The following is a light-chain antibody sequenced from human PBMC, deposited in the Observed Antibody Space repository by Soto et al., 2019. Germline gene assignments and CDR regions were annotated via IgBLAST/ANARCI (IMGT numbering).Light chain of an antibody. CDR2: DAS. V-gene: IGKV3-11*01. CDR3: QQRSNWLLT. CDR1: QSVSSY. Sequence: EIVLTQSPATLSLSPGARATLSCRASQSVSSYLAWYQQKPGQAPRLLIYDASNRATGIPARFSGSGSGTDFTLPISSLEPEDFAVYYCQQRSNWLLTFGGGTKVELK. J-gene: IGKJ4*01.